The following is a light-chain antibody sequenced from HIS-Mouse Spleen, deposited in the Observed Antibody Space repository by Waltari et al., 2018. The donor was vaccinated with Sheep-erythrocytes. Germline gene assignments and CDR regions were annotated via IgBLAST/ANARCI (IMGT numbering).Light chain of an antibody. V-gene: IGLV3-1*01. CDR2: QDS. CDR3: QAWDSSTAV. CDR1: KLGDKY. Sequence: SYELTQPPSVSVSPGQTASITCSGDKLGDKYACWYQQKPGQSPVLVIYQDSKRPSGIPERFSGSNSGTPATLTISGTQAMDEADYYCQAWDSSTAVFGGGTKLTVL. J-gene: IGLJ2*01.